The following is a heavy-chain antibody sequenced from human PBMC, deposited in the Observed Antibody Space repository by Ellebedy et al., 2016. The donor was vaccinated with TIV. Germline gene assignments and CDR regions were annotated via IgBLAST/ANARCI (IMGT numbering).Heavy chain of an antibody. D-gene: IGHD2-15*01. CDR1: GYTFTGYY. V-gene: IGHV1-2*02. CDR2: INPNSGGT. CDR3: ARGGSGEDIVVVVAANDY. J-gene: IGHJ4*02. Sequence: ASVKVSCXASGYTFTGYYMHWVRQAPGQGLEWMGWINPNSGGTNYAQKFQGRVTMTRDTSISTAYMELSRLRSDDTAVYYCARGGSGEDIVVVVAANDYWGQGTLVTVSS.